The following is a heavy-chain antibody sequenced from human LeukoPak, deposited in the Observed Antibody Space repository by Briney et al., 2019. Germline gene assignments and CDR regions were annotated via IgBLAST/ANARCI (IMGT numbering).Heavy chain of an antibody. D-gene: IGHD6-19*01. CDR2: IYSGGAT. J-gene: IGHJ5*02. CDR3: ARDSSGWYHWFDP. Sequence: GGSLRLSCAPSGFTVSINYMSWVRQAPEKGLEWVSVIYSGGATYYTDSVKGRFTISRDNYKNTLYLQMNSLRAEDTAVYYCARDSSGWYHWFDPWGQGTLVTVSS. V-gene: IGHV3-53*01. CDR1: GFTVSINY.